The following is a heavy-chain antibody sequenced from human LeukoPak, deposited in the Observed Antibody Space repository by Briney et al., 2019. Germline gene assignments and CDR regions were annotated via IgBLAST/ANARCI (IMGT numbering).Heavy chain of an antibody. CDR3: ARDRRGYSYGLGAFDI. CDR2: IYSSGNT. V-gene: IGHV4-4*07. D-gene: IGHD5-18*01. CDR1: GGSISSYY. J-gene: IGHJ3*02. Sequence: PSETLSLTCTVSGGSISSYYWSWIRQPAGKGLEWIGRIYSSGNTNYNPFLRSRVTMSVDTSKNQFSLKLSFVTAADTAVYYCARDRRGYSYGLGAFDIWGQGTMVTVSS.